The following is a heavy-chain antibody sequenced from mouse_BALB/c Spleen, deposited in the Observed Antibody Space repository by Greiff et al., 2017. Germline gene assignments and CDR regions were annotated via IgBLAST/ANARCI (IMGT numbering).Heavy chain of an antibody. J-gene: IGHJ4*01. D-gene: IGHD3-1*01. V-gene: IGHV1-7*01. Sequence: QVQLQQSGAELAKPGASVKMSCKASGFTFTSYWMHWVKQRPGQGLEWIGYINPSTGYTEYNQKFKEKATLTADKSSSTACMQLSSLTSEDSAVYYGAGGALAAWVYWGQGTSVTVSA. CDR2: INPSTGYT. CDR1: GFTFTSYW. CDR3: AGGALAAWVY.